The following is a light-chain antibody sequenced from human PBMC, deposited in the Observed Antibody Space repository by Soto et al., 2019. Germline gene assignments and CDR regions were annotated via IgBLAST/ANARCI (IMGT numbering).Light chain of an antibody. CDR1: QSISSW. CDR2: DAS. V-gene: IGKV1-5*01. J-gene: IGKJ1*01. Sequence: DIQMTPSPSTLSASVVDRVTITCRASQSISSWLAWYQQKPGKAPKLLIYDASSLESGVPSRFSGSGSGTEFTLTISSLQPDDFATYYCQQYNSSPTFGQGTKVDIK. CDR3: QQYNSSPT.